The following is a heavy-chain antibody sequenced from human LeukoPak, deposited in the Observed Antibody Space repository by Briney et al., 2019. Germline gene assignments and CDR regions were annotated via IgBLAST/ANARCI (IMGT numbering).Heavy chain of an antibody. CDR2: INHSGST. V-gene: IGHV4-34*01. Sequence: PSETLSLTCAVYGGSFSGYYWNWIRQPPGKGLEWIGGINHSGSTKYNPSLKSRITISVDTSMNQFSLKLSSMTAADTAVYYCARRGDIVVVPTTLDGHDYWGQGTLVTVSS. J-gene: IGHJ4*02. D-gene: IGHD2-2*01. CDR3: ARRGDIVVVPTTLDGHDY. CDR1: GGSFSGYY.